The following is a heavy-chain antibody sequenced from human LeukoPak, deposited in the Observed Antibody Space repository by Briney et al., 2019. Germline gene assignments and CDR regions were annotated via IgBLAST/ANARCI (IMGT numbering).Heavy chain of an antibody. D-gene: IGHD2-15*01. CDR2: INPNSGGT. V-gene: IGHV1-2*02. Sequence: GASVKVSCKASGYTFTGYYMHWVRQAPGQGLEWMGWINPNSGGTNYAQKFQGRVTMTRDTYISTAYMELSRLRSDDTAVYYCAREWVVVTGRVDAAGMDVWGQGTTVTVSS. J-gene: IGHJ6*02. CDR3: AREWVVVTGRVDAAGMDV. CDR1: GYTFTGYY.